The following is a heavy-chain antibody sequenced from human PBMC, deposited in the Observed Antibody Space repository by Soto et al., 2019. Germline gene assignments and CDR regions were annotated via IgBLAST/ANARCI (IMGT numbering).Heavy chain of an antibody. CDR2: IRSKAYGGTT. Sequence: GGSLRLSCTASGFTFGDYAMSWFRQAPGKGLEWVGFIRSKAYGGTTEYAASVKGRFTISRDDSKSTAYLQMNSLKTEDTAVYYCAVRGSSTGYSSGYVSWFDHWGQGTLVTVSS. V-gene: IGHV3-49*03. CDR1: GFTFGDYA. D-gene: IGHD6-19*01. CDR3: AVRGSSTGYSSGYVSWFDH. J-gene: IGHJ5*02.